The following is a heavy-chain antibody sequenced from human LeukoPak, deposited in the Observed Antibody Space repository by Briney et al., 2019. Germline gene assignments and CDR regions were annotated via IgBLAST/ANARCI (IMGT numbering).Heavy chain of an antibody. V-gene: IGHV4-39*01. CDR1: GRSISSSSYY. J-gene: IGHJ6*03. Sequence: SETLSLTCTVSGRSISSSSYYWGWIRQPPGKGLEWIGSIYYSGSTYYNPSLKSRVTISVDTSKNQFSLKLSSVTAADTAVYYCARKGPYYYMDVWGKGTTVTVSS. CDR2: IYYSGST. CDR3: ARKGPYYYMDV.